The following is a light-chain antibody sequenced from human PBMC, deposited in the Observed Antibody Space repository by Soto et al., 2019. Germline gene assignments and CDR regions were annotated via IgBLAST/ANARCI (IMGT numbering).Light chain of an antibody. V-gene: IGLV1-47*01. CDR3: AAWDDSLSGVV. CDR1: SSNIGSNF. CDR2: RNN. Sequence: QSVLTQPPSASGTPGQRVTISCSGSSSNIGSNFIYWYQQLPGTAPKLLIYRNNERPSGVPDRFSGSKSGTSASLAISGLRSEDKADYHCAAWDDSLSGVVFGGGTQLTVL. J-gene: IGLJ2*01.